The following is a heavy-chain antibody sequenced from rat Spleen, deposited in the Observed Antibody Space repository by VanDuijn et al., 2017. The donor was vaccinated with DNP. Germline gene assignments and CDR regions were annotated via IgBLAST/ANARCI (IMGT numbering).Heavy chain of an antibody. CDR2: INYNGST. CDR3: ARGLNYGGYIYSWYFDF. CDR1: DYSITSNY. V-gene: IGHV3-1*01. D-gene: IGHD1-11*01. Sequence: EVQLQESGPGLVKPSQSLSLTCSVADYSITSNYWAWIRKFPGNKMEWMGYINYNGSTSYNPSLKSRISITRDTSKNQFFLQLNSVTTEDTATYYCARGLNYGGYIYSWYFDFWGPGTMVTVSS. J-gene: IGHJ1*01.